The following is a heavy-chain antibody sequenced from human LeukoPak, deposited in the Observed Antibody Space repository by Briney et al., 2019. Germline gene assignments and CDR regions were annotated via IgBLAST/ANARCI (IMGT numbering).Heavy chain of an antibody. J-gene: IGHJ4*02. CDR2: IYYSGST. Sequence: SETLSLTCTVSGGSISSYYWSWIRQPPGKGLEWIGYIYYSGSTNYNPSLKSRVTISVDTSKNQFSLKLSSVTAADTAVYYCARQGLPDYWGQGTLVTVSS. CDR3: ARQGLPDY. V-gene: IGHV4-59*01. CDR1: GGSISSYY.